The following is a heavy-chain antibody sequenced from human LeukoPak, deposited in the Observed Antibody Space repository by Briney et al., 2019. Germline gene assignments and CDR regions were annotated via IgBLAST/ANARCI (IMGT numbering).Heavy chain of an antibody. CDR2: ISPYSGGT. Sequence: ASVKISCKASGYNFSDYYLHWVRQAPGQGLEWMGWISPYSGGTNYAQKFQGRVTMTRDTSINTAYMEVRRLTSDDTAVYYCARERGTLAVAGDAVDIWGQGTMVTVSS. CDR3: ARERGTLAVAGDAVDI. CDR1: GYNFSDYY. D-gene: IGHD6-19*01. J-gene: IGHJ3*02. V-gene: IGHV1-2*02.